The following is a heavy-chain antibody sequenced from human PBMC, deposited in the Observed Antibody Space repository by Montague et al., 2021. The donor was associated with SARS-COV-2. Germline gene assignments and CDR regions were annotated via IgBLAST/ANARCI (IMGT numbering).Heavy chain of an antibody. CDR3: ARDVFPPSSWPAEYFQY. J-gene: IGHJ1*01. V-gene: IGHV3-30-3*01. Sequence: SLRLSCAASGFTFSSYAMHWVRQAPGKGLEWVAVISYDGSNKYYADSVKGRFTISRDNSKNTLYLQMNSLRAEDTAVYYCARDVFPPSSWPAEYFQYRGQGTLVTVSS. CDR1: GFTFSSYA. D-gene: IGHD6-13*01. CDR2: ISYDGSNK.